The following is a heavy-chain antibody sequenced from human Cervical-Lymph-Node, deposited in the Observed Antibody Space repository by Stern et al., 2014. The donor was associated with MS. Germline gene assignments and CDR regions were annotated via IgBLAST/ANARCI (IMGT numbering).Heavy chain of an antibody. Sequence: VQLEESGPGLVKASGTLSLSCTVSGDSISSNRYFWGWIRQPPGKGLEWVANIYSGGPTYYNPSLKSRVSILVDTSKNTLSFRRRSVTAADTAVYFCARHNRLLEAAANAFDIWGQGTMVTVSS. CDR3: ARHNRLLEAAANAFDI. D-gene: IGHD3-3*01. J-gene: IGHJ3*02. V-gene: IGHV4-39*01. CDR1: GDSISSNRYF. CDR2: IYSGGPT.